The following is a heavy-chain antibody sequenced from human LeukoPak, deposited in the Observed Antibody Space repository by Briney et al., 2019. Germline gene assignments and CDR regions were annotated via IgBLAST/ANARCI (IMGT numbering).Heavy chain of an antibody. V-gene: IGHV1-2*02. Sequence: ASVKVSCKASGYTFTVYYIHWVRQAPGQGLECMGWINPNSGGTNFAQKFQGRVTMTRDTSISTAYMELSRQRSDDTAVYYCARARTLYYYDSSGYSPLDFWGQGTLVTVSS. CDR3: ARARTLYYYDSSGYSPLDF. D-gene: IGHD3-22*01. CDR2: INPNSGGT. J-gene: IGHJ4*02. CDR1: GYTFTVYY.